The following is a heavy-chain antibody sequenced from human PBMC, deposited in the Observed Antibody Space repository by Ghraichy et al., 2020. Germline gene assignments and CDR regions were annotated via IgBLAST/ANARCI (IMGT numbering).Heavy chain of an antibody. CDR2: INQDGSTI. CDR3: VRAIGGSASY. J-gene: IGHJ4*02. Sequence: GESLRLSCAASGFSISQYWMTWVRQAPGEGLVWVANINQDGSTIYYLDSVKGRFTISRDNAKNSLYLEMNSLRAEDTAVYYCVRAIGGSASYWGQGTRVSVSS. V-gene: IGHV3-7*01. CDR1: GFSISQYW. D-gene: IGHD3-16*01.